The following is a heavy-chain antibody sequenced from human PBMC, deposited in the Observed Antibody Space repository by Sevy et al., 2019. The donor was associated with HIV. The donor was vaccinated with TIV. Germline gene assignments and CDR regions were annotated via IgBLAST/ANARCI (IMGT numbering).Heavy chain of an antibody. CDR2: ISYDGSNK. V-gene: IGHV3-30*18. CDR1: GFTFSSYG. D-gene: IGHD3-3*01. CDR3: AKGLADFWSGYPGDAFDI. Sequence: GGSLRLSCAASGFTFSSYGMHWVRQAPGKGLEWVAVISYDGSNKYYADSVKGRFTIPRDNSKNTLYLQMNSLRAGDTAGYYCAKGLADFWSGYPGDAFDIWGQGTMVTVSS. J-gene: IGHJ3*02.